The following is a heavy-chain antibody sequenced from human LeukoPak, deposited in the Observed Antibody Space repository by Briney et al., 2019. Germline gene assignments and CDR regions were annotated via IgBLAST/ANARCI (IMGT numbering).Heavy chain of an antibody. Sequence: PGGSLRLSCAASGFTFSSYGMHWVRQAPGKGLEWVAVISYDGSNKYYADSAKGRFTISRDNSKNTLYLQMNSLRAEDTAVYYCAKDFSGSYYFDYFDYWGQGTLVTVSS. D-gene: IGHD3-10*01. CDR3: AKDFSGSYYFDYFDY. J-gene: IGHJ4*02. V-gene: IGHV3-30*18. CDR2: ISYDGSNK. CDR1: GFTFSSYG.